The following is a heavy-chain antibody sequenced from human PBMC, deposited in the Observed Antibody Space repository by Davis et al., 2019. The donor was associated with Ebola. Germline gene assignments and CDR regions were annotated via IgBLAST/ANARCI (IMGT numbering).Heavy chain of an antibody. CDR1: AYTFTSNA. CDR2: INTNTGNP. CDR3: ARGRAMGDY. J-gene: IGHJ4*02. V-gene: IGHV7-4-1*02. Sequence: ASAQVSCKASAYTFTSNAMNSVRQAPGQGLEWMGWINTNTGNPTYAQGFTGRFFFSLDTSVSTAYLQISSLKAEDTAVSYCARGRAMGDYWGQGTLVTVSS. D-gene: IGHD3-16*01.